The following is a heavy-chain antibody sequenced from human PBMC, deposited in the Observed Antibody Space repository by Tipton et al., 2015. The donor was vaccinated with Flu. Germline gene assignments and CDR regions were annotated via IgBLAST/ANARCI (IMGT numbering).Heavy chain of an antibody. CDR1: GFTFSGYA. J-gene: IGHJ4*02. CDR3: AKDLRGRDTQVAGPYYFDY. Sequence: SLRLSCAASGFTFSGYAMSWVRQAPGKGLEWVSAISGSGGSTYYADSVKGRFTISGDNSKNTLYLQMNSLRAEDTAVYYCAKDLRGRDTQVAGPYYFDYWGQGTLVTVSS. CDR2: ISGSGGST. V-gene: IGHV3-23*01. D-gene: IGHD6-19*01.